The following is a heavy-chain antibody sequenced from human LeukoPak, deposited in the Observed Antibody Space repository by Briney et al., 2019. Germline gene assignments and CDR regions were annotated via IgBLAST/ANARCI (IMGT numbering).Heavy chain of an antibody. D-gene: IGHD6-19*01. CDR2: INHSGST. Sequence: SETLSLTCAVYGGSFSGYYWSWIRQPPGKGLEWIGEINHSGSTNYNPSLKSRVTISVDTSKNQFSLKLSSVTAADTAVYYCARLTGSSGWYYFDYWGQGTLVTVSS. CDR1: GGSFSGYY. CDR3: ARLTGSSGWYYFDY. J-gene: IGHJ4*02. V-gene: IGHV4-34*01.